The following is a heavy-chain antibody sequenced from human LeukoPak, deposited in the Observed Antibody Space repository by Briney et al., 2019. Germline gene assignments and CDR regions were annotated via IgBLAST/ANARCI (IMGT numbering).Heavy chain of an antibody. V-gene: IGHV3-30*18. Sequence: GRSLRLSCAASGFTFSSYGMHWVRQAPGKGLKWVAVISYDGSNKYYADSVKGRFTISRDNSKNTLYLQMNSLRAEDTAVYYCAKDFPRDGYALDHDAFDIWGQGTMVTVSS. CDR2: ISYDGSNK. CDR1: GFTFSSYG. D-gene: IGHD5-24*01. CDR3: AKDFPRDGYALDHDAFDI. J-gene: IGHJ3*02.